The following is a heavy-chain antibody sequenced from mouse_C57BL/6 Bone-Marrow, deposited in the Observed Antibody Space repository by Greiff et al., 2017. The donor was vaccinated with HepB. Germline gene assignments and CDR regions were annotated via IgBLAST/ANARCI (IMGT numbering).Heavy chain of an antibody. CDR3: TTSIITTVVPFDY. CDR2: IDPENGDT. J-gene: IGHJ2*01. D-gene: IGHD1-1*01. V-gene: IGHV14-4*01. Sequence: VQLKQSGAELVRPGASVKLSCTASGFNIKDYYMHWVKQRPEQGLEWIGWIDPENGDTEYASKFQGKATITADTSSNTAYLQLSSLTSEDTAVYYCTTSIITTVVPFDYWGQGTTLTVSS. CDR1: GFNIKDYY.